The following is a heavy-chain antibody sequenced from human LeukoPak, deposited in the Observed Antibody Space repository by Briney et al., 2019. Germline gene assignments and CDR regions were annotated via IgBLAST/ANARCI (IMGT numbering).Heavy chain of an antibody. D-gene: IGHD2-2*01. CDR1: GYTFTSYG. Sequence: ASVKVSCKASGYTFTSYGISWVRQAPGRGLEWMGWISAYNGNTNYAQKLQGRVTMTTDTSTSTAYMELRSLRSDGTAVYYCASVYCSSTSCPRGDYYYGMDVWGQGTTVTVSS. V-gene: IGHV1-18*01. CDR2: ISAYNGNT. J-gene: IGHJ6*02. CDR3: ASVYCSSTSCPRGDYYYGMDV.